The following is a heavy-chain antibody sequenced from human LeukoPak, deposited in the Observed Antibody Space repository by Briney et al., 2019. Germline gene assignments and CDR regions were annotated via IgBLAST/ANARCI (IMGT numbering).Heavy chain of an antibody. CDR2: MNPNSGNT. Sequence: ASVKVSCKASGYTFTSYDINWVRQATGQGLEWMGWMNPNSGNTGYAQKFQGRVTMTRNTSISTAYMELSSLRSEDTAVYYCARGFYDILTGYSELSFDSWGQGTLVTVSS. J-gene: IGHJ4*02. D-gene: IGHD3-9*01. CDR1: GYTFTSYD. CDR3: ARGFYDILTGYSELSFDS. V-gene: IGHV1-8*01.